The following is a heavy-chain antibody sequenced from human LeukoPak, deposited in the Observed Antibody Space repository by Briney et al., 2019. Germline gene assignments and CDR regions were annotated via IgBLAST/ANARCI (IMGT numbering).Heavy chain of an antibody. Sequence: SETLSLTCTVSRGSISFYYWSWIRQPPGKGLEWIGYISYNGSTNYNPSLKSRVTLSVDTSKNQFSLRLSSVTAADTAIYYCARERTLYSYGLDAFDIWGQGTVVTVSS. CDR2: ISYNGST. J-gene: IGHJ3*02. D-gene: IGHD5-18*01. V-gene: IGHV4-59*01. CDR1: RGSISFYY. CDR3: ARERTLYSYGLDAFDI.